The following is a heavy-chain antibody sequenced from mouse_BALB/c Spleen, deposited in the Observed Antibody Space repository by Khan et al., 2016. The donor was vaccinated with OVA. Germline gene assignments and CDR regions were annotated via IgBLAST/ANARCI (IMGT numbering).Heavy chain of an antibody. V-gene: IGHV1S137*01. J-gene: IGHJ2*01. CDR3: TRPADDGYYDY. Sequence: QVQLKQSGPELVRPGVSVKISCKGSGYTFTDYAMHWVKQSHAKSLEWIGLISTYSGNTNYKQKFKGKATMTVDKSSSTAYMEVARLTSEDSAVYYCTRPADDGYYDYWGQGTTLTVSS. CDR1: GYTFTDYA. D-gene: IGHD2-3*01. CDR2: ISTYSGNT.